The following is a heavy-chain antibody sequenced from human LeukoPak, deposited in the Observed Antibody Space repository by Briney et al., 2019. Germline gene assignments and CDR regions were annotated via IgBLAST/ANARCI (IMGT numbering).Heavy chain of an antibody. CDR2: VNLQGGT. D-gene: IGHD3-16*02. Sequence: SQTLSPTCDVSGGSITLTNYWAWVRHPPGKGLEWIGEVNLQGGTNYNPSLLRRVAISVDTSANHVSLQMTSVTAADTAVYYCAREGGSYRLFDYSGQGTLVNVSS. CDR1: GGSITLTNY. V-gene: IGHV4-4*02. CDR3: AREGGSYRLFDY. J-gene: IGHJ4*02.